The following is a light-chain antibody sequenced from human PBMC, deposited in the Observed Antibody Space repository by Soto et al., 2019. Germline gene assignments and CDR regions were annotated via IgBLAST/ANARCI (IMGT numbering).Light chain of an antibody. Sequence: QSVLTQPPSASGSPGQSVTISCTGTSSDVGGYDRVSWYQQYPGKVPKLMIYEVSKRPSGVPDRFSASKSGNTASLTVSGLQTEDEADYYCSSYAGSNNYVVFGGGTKVT. V-gene: IGLV2-8*01. CDR2: EVS. CDR3: SSYAGSNNYVV. J-gene: IGLJ3*02. CDR1: SSDVGGYDR.